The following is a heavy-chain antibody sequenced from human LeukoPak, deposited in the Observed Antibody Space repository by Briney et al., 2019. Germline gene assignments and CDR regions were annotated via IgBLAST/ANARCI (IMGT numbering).Heavy chain of an antibody. Sequence: PGGSLRLSCAASGFTFSGSAMNWVRQASGKGLEWVGRIRSKANSYATAYAASVKGRFTISRDDSKNTAYLQMNSLRTEDTAVYYCTTMTTGHLYAFDIWGQGTMVTVSS. CDR1: GFTFSGSA. J-gene: IGHJ3*02. CDR2: IRSKANSYAT. D-gene: IGHD4-17*01. V-gene: IGHV3-73*01. CDR3: TTMTTGHLYAFDI.